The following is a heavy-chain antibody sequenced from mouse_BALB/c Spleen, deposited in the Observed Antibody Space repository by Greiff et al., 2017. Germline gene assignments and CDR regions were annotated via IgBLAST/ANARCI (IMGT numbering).Heavy chain of an antibody. CDR2: IDTYNGGT. D-gene: IGHD1-1*01. Sequence: EVQLQQSGPELVKPGASVKVSCKASGYAFTSYNMYWVKQSHGKSLEWIGNIDTYNGGTSYNQKFKGKATLTVDKSSSTAYMHLNSLTSEDSAVYYCHNYGSSYGLAYWGQGTLVTVSA. CDR1: GYAFTSYN. J-gene: IGHJ3*01. CDR3: HNYGSSYGLAY. V-gene: IGHV1S135*01.